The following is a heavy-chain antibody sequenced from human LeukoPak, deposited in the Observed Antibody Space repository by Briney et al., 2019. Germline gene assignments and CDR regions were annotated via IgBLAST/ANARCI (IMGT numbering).Heavy chain of an antibody. V-gene: IGHV3-48*03. J-gene: IGHJ6*03. CDR3: ARDSRYFYYYYYMDV. CDR2: ISSSGSTI. Sequence: GGSLRLSCAASGFTFSSYEMNWVRQAPGKGLEWVSYISSSGSTIYYADSVKGRFTISRDNAKNSLYLQMNSLRAEDTAVYYCARDSRYFYYYYYMDVWGKGTTVTISS. CDR1: GFTFSSYE.